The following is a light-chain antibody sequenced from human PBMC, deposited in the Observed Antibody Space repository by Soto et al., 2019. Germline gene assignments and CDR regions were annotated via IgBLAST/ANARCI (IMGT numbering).Light chain of an antibody. V-gene: IGLV1-51*01. Sequence: QSVLTQPPSVSAAPGQKVTISCSGSSSNIGNNHVSWYQHLPGTAPKLLIYDNNRRPSEIPDRFSGSKSGTSATLGITGLXXXXXXXXXXGAWDSSLSAYVFGTGTKLTVL. CDR2: DNN. J-gene: IGLJ1*01. CDR1: SSNIGNNH. CDR3: GAWDSSLSAYV.